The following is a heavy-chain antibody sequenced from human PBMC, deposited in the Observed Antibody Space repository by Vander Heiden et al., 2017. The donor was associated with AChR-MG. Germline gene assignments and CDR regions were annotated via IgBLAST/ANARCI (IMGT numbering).Heavy chain of an antibody. CDR2: IITIFGTA. D-gene: IGHD1-26*01. CDR3: AREGSGSYYGWFDP. CDR1: GGTFSSYA. Sequence: QVQLVQSGAEVKKPGCSVQVSCKVSGGTFSSYAISWERQAPGQGLEWMGGIITIFGTANYEQKSQGRVTITADESTSTAYMELSSLRSEDTAVYYCAREGSGSYYGWFDPWGQGTLVTVSS. J-gene: IGHJ5*02. V-gene: IGHV1-69*01.